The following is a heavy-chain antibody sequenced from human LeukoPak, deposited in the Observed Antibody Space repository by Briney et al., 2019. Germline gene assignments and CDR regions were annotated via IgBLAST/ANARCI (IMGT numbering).Heavy chain of an antibody. CDR1: GFTFNNYA. J-gene: IGHJ4*02. Sequence: GGSLRLSSAASGFTFNNYAMHWVRQAPGKGLEWVAVISYDGRNDNYTHSVKGRFTVSRDNSKSALYLQMDSLRPEDTAMYYCARVWGFYHSPYYFDFWGQGTLVTVSS. D-gene: IGHD3-22*01. CDR3: ARVWGFYHSPYYFDF. V-gene: IGHV3-30*04. CDR2: ISYDGRND.